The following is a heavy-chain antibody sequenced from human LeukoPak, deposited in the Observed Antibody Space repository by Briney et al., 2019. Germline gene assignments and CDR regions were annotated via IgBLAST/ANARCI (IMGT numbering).Heavy chain of an antibody. CDR1: GFAFSNYG. D-gene: IGHD1-20*01. V-gene: IGHV3-30*03. CDR3: ASTDLNHDLISGYFES. CDR2: LSNDSTNK. Sequence: PGRSLRLSCKASGFAFSNYGMPCARQAPGKGLERVAALSNDSTNKHYADSVKGRFTISRDNSKNTLYLQINSLRAADTAVYFCASTDLNHDLISGYFESWGQGTLLTVSS. J-gene: IGHJ4*02.